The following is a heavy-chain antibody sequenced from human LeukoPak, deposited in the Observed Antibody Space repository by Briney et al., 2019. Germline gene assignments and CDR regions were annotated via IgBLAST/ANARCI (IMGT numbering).Heavy chain of an antibody. J-gene: IGHJ3*02. D-gene: IGHD3-22*01. V-gene: IGHV1-69*04. Sequence: ASVKVSCKASGGTFSGYAISWARQAPGQGLEWMGRIIPIFGIANYAQKFQGRVTITADKSTSTAYMELSSLRSEDTAVYYCASSGYYDSSGYYPYDAFDIWGQGTMVTVSS. CDR1: GGTFSGYA. CDR2: IIPIFGIA. CDR3: ASSGYYDSSGYYPYDAFDI.